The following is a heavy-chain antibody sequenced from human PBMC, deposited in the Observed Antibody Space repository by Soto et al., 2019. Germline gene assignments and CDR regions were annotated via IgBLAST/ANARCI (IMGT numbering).Heavy chain of an antibody. CDR3: ARALPVVKGGFDP. D-gene: IGHD2-2*01. V-gene: IGHV3-53*01. Sequence: GGSLRLSCAASGFTVSNTYMTWVRQPPGKGLECVSVIYTAGGTNYADSVKGRFIISRDNSKNTLYLQMNSLRAEDTAVYYCARALPVVKGGFDPWGQGTLVTVSS. CDR2: IYTAGGT. J-gene: IGHJ5*02. CDR1: GFTVSNTY.